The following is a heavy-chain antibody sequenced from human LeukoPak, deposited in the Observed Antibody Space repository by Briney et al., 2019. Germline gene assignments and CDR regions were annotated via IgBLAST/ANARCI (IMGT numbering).Heavy chain of an antibody. CDR1: GYTFTGYY. V-gene: IGHV1-2*02. CDR3: ARAAPDSYGYNWFDP. D-gene: IGHD5-18*01. J-gene: IGHJ5*02. CDR2: INPNSGGT. Sequence: GASVKVSCKASGYTFTGYYMHWVRQAPGQGLEWMGWINPNSGGTNYAQKFQGRVTMTRDTSISTAYMELSRLRSDDTAVYYCARAAPDSYGYNWFDPWGQGTLVTVSS.